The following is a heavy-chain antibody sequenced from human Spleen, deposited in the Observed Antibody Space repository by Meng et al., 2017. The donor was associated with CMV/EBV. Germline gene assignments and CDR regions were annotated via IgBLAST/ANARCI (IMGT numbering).Heavy chain of an antibody. CDR3: AHIVNNDFWSGNWFDP. CDR1: GFSLSTSGVG. CDR2: IYWDDDK. V-gene: IGHV2-5*02. Sequence: QITLKESGPTLVKPSXTLTLTRTFLGFSLSTSGVGVGWIRQPPGKSLEWLALIYWDDDKRYSPSLKSRLTITKDTSKNQVVLTMTNMDPVDTATYYCAHIVNNDFWSGNWFDPWGQGTLVTVSS. J-gene: IGHJ5*02. D-gene: IGHD3-3*01.